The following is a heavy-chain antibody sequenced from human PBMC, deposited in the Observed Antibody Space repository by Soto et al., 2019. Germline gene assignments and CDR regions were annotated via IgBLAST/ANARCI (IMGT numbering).Heavy chain of an antibody. V-gene: IGHV1-69*01. CDR1: GGTFSSYA. CDR2: IIPIFGTA. Sequence: QVQLVQSGAEVKKPGSSVKVSCKASGGTFSSYAISWVRQAPGQGLEWMGGIIPIFGTANYAQKFQGRVTITAEESTSTAYMELSSLRSEDTAVYYCARGGTRLRYFDWLPDYGMDVWGQGTTVTVSS. J-gene: IGHJ6*02. D-gene: IGHD3-9*01. CDR3: ARGGTRLRYFDWLPDYGMDV.